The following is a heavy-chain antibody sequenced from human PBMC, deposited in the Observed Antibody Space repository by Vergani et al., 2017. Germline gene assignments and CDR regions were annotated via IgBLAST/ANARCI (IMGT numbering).Heavy chain of an antibody. CDR2: IWSDGSKR. CDR1: GFSFSSYA. J-gene: IGHJ4*02. V-gene: IGHV3-33*06. Sequence: QVQLVESGGGAVQPVRSLRLSCAASGFSFSSYAMHWVRQAPGKGLQWVAIIWSDGSKRYHEGSVRGRFTISRNNSKNTIYLQMNSLRAEDTGMYYCVKGSQDDTVEAPAAIQGTFDTWGQGTLVTVSS. CDR3: VKGSQDDTVEAPAAIQGTFDT. D-gene: IGHD2-2*02.